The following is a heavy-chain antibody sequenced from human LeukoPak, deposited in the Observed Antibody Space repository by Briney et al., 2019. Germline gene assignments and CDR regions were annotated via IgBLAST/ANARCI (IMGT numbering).Heavy chain of an antibody. V-gene: IGHV4-61*02. CDR2: IYTSGST. Sequence: TSETLSLTCTVSGGSISNGSYYWSWIRQPAGKGLEWIGRIYTSGSTNYNPSLKSRVTISVDTSKNQFSLKLSSVTAADTAVYYCARETYSSSWYESYFDYWGQGTLVTVSS. CDR1: GGSISNGSYY. J-gene: IGHJ4*02. D-gene: IGHD6-13*01. CDR3: ARETYSSSWYESYFDY.